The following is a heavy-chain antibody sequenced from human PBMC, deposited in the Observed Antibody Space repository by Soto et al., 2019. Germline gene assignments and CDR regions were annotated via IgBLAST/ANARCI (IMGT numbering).Heavy chain of an antibody. D-gene: IGHD2-8*01. V-gene: IGHV1-2*02. CDR3: ARDVTRTQSCTNGVCYYHYYDMDV. CDR2: INPNSGGT. Sequence: GASVKVSCKASGYTFTDYYVHWVRQAPGQGLEWMGWINPNSGGTKTAQKFQGRVTVTRDTSISTAYMDLSRLRSDDTAVYYCARDVTRTQSCTNGVCYYHYYDMDVWRQGTMVTVSS. CDR1: GYTFTDYY. J-gene: IGHJ6*02.